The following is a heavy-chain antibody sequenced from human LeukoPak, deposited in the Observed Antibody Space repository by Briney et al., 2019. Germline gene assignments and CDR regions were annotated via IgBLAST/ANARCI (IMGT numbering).Heavy chain of an antibody. D-gene: IGHD1-14*01. Sequence: ASVKVSCKASGYSFTAYHLHWVRRAPGQGLEWMGWINPNSGATNYAQKFQGRVTMTRDTSLITDYMELSRLRSDDTAVYYCARETRSYCDYWGQGTLVTVSS. CDR1: GYSFTAYH. J-gene: IGHJ4*02. CDR3: ARETRSYCDY. CDR2: INPNSGAT. V-gene: IGHV1-2*02.